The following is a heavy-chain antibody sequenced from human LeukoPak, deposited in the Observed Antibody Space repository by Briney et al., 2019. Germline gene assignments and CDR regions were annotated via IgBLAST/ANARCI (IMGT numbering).Heavy chain of an antibody. V-gene: IGHV3-33*06. CDR3: AKDLPVWELGYCSSTSCSGPFDY. Sequence: PGRSLRLSCAASGFTFSSYGMHWVRQAPGKGLEWVAVIWYDGGNKYYADSVKGRFTISRDNSKNTLYLQMNSLRAEDTAVYYCAKDLPVWELGYCSSTSCSGPFDYWGQGTLVTVSS. CDR2: IWYDGGNK. J-gene: IGHJ4*02. CDR1: GFTFSSYG. D-gene: IGHD2-2*01.